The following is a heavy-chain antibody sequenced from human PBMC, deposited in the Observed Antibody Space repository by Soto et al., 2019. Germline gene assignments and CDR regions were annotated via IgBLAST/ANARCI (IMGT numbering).Heavy chain of an antibody. CDR2: ISYDGSNK. Sequence: GGSLRLSCAASVFIFSSYAMHWVRQAPGKGLKWVAGISYDGSNKYYADSVKGRFTISRDNSKNTLYLQMNRLRAEDTAVYYCARDKSDYDFWSGACDFWGQGTLVTVSS. D-gene: IGHD3-3*01. V-gene: IGHV3-30-3*01. CDR1: VFIFSSYA. J-gene: IGHJ4*02. CDR3: ARDKSDYDFWSGACDF.